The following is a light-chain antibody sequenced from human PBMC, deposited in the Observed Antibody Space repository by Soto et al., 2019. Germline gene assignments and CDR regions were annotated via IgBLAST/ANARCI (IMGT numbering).Light chain of an antibody. CDR2: EGG. Sequence: QSALTQPASVSGSPGQSITICCTGTSSDVGNYNLVSWYQQYPGKAPKLMIYEGGKRPSGVSNRFSGSKSGNTASLTISGLQAEDEADYYCCSFALRSTLIFGGGTQLTVL. CDR3: CSFALRSTLI. J-gene: IGLJ2*01. V-gene: IGLV2-23*01. CDR1: SSDVGNYNL.